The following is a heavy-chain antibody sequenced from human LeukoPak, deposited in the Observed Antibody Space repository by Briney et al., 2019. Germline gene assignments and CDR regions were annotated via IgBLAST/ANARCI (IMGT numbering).Heavy chain of an antibody. CDR3: ASVTVFYNWFDP. CDR2: INHSGST. J-gene: IGHJ5*02. Sequence: RPSETLSLTCAVYGGSFSGYYWSRIRQPPGKGLEWIGEINHSGSTNYNPSLKSRVTISVDTSKNQFSLKLSSVTAADTAVYYCASVTVFYNWFDPWGQGTLVTVSS. CDR1: GGSFSGYY. D-gene: IGHD4-11*01. V-gene: IGHV4-34*01.